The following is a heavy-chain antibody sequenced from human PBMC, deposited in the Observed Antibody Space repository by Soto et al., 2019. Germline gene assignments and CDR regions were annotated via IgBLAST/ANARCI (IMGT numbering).Heavy chain of an antibody. J-gene: IGHJ6*02. Sequence: QVQLVESGGGVVQTGTSLRLSCAASGFTFSDYAMHWVGQSPGKGLEWVSLIRDYGTNKFYADPVKGRFSLSRDNSKNTLFLQMNSLSVEDTAVYYCAREGRIAKVRGVLYDYYGMDVWGQVTTVTVSS. CDR2: IRDYGTNK. D-gene: IGHD3-10*01. V-gene: IGHV3-30*01. CDR3: AREGRIAKVRGVLYDYYGMDV. CDR1: GFTFSDYA.